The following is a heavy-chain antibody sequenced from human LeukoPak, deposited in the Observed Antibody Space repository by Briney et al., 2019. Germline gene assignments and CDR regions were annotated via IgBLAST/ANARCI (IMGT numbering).Heavy chain of an antibody. CDR3: ARVPTPENYFDY. CDR1: GFTFSNYA. J-gene: IGHJ4*02. V-gene: IGHV3-23*01. CDR2: IRDSGAYG. Sequence: GGSLRLSCPASGFTFSNYAMGWVRQAPGKGREWVSTIRDSGAYGFYAASVKGRFTISRDNAKNSLYLQMNSLRAEDTAVYYCARVPTPENYFDYWGQGTLVTVSS.